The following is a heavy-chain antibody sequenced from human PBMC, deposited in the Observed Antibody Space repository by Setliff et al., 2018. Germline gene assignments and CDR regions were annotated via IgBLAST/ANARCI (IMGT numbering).Heavy chain of an antibody. CDR3: ARDGNNWNDLDY. Sequence: ASVKVSCKASGYIFSDHYMHWVRQAPGQGLEWMGWINPNTGGTNYAQKFQGRVTISRDNAKNSLYLQMNSLRVDETALYYCARDGNNWNDLDYWGHGNLVTVSS. J-gene: IGHJ4*01. V-gene: IGHV1-2*02. CDR2: INPNTGGT. D-gene: IGHD1-20*01. CDR1: GYIFSDHY.